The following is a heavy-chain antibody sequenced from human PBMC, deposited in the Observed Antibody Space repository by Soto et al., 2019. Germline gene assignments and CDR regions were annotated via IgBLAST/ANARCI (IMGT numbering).Heavy chain of an antibody. J-gene: IGHJ3*02. Sequence: QVQLVQSGAEVKKPGASVKVXXXXSGYTFTSYDINWVRQATGQGLEWMGWMNPNSGNTGYAQKFQGRVTMTRNTSISTAYMELSSLRSEDTAVYYCAREPRLHSDAFDIWGQGTMVTVSS. CDR1: GYTFTSYD. CDR3: AREPRLHSDAFDI. D-gene: IGHD2-21*01. CDR2: MNPNSGNT. V-gene: IGHV1-8*01.